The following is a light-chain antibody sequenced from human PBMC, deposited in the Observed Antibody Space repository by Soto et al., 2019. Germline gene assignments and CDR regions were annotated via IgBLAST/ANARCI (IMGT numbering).Light chain of an antibody. CDR1: QSISSW. CDR2: DAS. CDR3: QQYNSYSLYT. Sequence: DIQMTQSPSTLSASVGDRVTITCRASQSISSWLAWYQQKPGKAPKLLIYDASSLESGVPSRFSGSGSGTEFTLTISSLQPDDFATYYCQQYNSYSLYTFGQGTTLEIK. V-gene: IGKV1-5*01. J-gene: IGKJ2*01.